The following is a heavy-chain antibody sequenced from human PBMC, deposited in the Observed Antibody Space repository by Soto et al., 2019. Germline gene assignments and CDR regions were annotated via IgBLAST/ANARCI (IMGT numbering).Heavy chain of an antibody. V-gene: IGHV4-4*02. CDR2: IYYTGAT. CDR1: TGSISSGNW. Sequence: QVQLRESGPGLVEASGTLSLTCEVSTGSISSGNWWSWVRQPPGKGLEWIGEIYYTGATNYNPSLKSRITMTIDNPKDHSSLSLKSATAADTAVYNCATISSSGSGWMYYFAFWGQGTLVSVSS. CDR3: ATISSSGSGWMYYFAF. D-gene: IGHD6-25*01. J-gene: IGHJ4*02.